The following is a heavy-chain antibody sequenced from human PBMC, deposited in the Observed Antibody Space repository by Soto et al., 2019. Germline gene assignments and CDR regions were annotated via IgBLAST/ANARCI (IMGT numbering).Heavy chain of an antibody. CDR3: ATAPGYWASAPLDS. CDR2: IKSHTDGGTT. J-gene: IGHJ4*02. Sequence: VQLVESGGGLVKPGGSLRLSCTVSGLTFTNAWMTWVRQAPGKGLEWVARIKSHTDGGTTDYAAPLQGRFTISRDDSSNPLFQQMNSLKTEDTAVYFCATAPGYWASAPLDSWPQGTPVTVSS. D-gene: IGHD6-25*01. V-gene: IGHV3-15*07. CDR1: GLTFTNAW.